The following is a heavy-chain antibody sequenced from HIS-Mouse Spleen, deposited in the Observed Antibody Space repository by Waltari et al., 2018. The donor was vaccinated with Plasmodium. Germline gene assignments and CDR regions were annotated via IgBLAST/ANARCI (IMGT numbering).Heavy chain of an antibody. D-gene: IGHD1-26*01. V-gene: IGHV4-39*01. CDR1: GGSIRSSSYY. J-gene: IGHJ4*02. CDR3: ARRGGSYYYFDY. CDR2: IYYSGST. Sequence: QLQLQESGPGLVKPSETLSLTCTVSGGSIRSSSYYWGWIRQPPGKGLEWIGSIYYSGSTYSNPSLKSRVTISVDTSKNQFSLKLSSVTAADTAVYYCARRGGSYYYFDYWGQGTLVTVSS.